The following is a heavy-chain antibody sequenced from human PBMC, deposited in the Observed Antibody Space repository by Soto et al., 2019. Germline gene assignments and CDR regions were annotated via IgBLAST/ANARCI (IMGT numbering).Heavy chain of an antibody. V-gene: IGHV3-23*01. Sequence: EVQLLASGGGLVQPGGSLRLSCAASRFTFSSYAMSWVRQAPGKGLEWVSGISGSGGSTYYADSVKGRFSISRDNSQNTLYLQINSLRAEDTAVYYCAKGGSSSWLYYFDYWGQGTLVTVSS. CDR1: RFTFSSYA. J-gene: IGHJ4*02. CDR2: ISGSGGST. CDR3: AKGGSSSWLYYFDY. D-gene: IGHD6-13*01.